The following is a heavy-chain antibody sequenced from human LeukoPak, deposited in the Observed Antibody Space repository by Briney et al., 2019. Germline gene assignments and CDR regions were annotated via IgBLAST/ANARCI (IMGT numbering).Heavy chain of an antibody. V-gene: IGHV1-2*02. J-gene: IGHJ3*02. D-gene: IGHD3-9*01. CDR1: GYTFTGYY. Sequence: ASVKVSCKASGYTFTGYYMHWVRQAPGQGLEWMGWINPNSGGTNYAQKFQGRVTMTRDTSISTAYMELSRLRSDDTAVYYCAGGLDWLPNDAGAFDIWGQGTMVTVSS. CDR2: INPNSGGT. CDR3: AGGLDWLPNDAGAFDI.